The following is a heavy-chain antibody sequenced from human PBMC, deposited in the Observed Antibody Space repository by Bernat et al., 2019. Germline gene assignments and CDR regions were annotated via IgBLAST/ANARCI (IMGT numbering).Heavy chain of an antibody. J-gene: IGHJ6*03. CDR1: GFTFSSYA. Sequence: EVQVLEFGGGLVQPGGSLRLSCAASGFTFSSYAMTWVRQAPGKGLEWVSAMDGSGGSTYYADSVKGRFTISRDNSKNTLYLQMGSLRAEDTAVYYCAKALRPEYFYYYMDVWGKGTTVTVSS. V-gene: IGHV3-23*01. CDR3: AKALRPEYFYYYMDV. CDR2: MDGSGGST.